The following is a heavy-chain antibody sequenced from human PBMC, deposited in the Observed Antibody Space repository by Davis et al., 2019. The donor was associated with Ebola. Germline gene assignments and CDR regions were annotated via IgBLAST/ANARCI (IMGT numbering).Heavy chain of an antibody. J-gene: IGHJ4*02. D-gene: IGHD5-12*01. CDR1: GFTFSNYW. Sequence: PGGSLRLSCAASGFTFSNYWMNWVRQAPGKGRDGVATLSQDGSAIRYVDSVKGRLTISRDNARNSLYLQMNSLRVEDTAVYYCVGGRGWLPEYWGQGTLVSVSS. V-gene: IGHV3-7*01. CDR2: LSQDGSAI. CDR3: VGGRGWLPEY.